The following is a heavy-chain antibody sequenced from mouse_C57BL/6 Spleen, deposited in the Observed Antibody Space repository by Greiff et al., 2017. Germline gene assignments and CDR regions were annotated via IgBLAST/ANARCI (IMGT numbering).Heavy chain of an antibody. J-gene: IGHJ2*01. V-gene: IGHV5-6*01. CDR2: ISSGGSYT. CDR3: ARHDGFYFDY. CDR1: GFTFSSYG. Sequence: EVKLVESGGDLVKPGGSLKLSCAASGFTFSSYGMSWVRQTPDKRLEWVATISSGGSYTYYPDSVKGRFTISRDNAKNTLYLHMSSLKSEDTAMYYCARHDGFYFDYWGQGTTLTVSS. D-gene: IGHD2-3*01.